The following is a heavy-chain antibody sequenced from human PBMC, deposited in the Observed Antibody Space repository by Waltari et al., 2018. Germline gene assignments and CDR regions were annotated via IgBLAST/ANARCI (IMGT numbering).Heavy chain of an antibody. CDR2: IRSSSDTI. CDR3: ARGEYSLTY. Sequence: EVQLVESGGGWVQPGGSLGLSCEASGFTFSSYSMNWVRQAPGKGLEWISYIRSSSDTIYYADSVKGRFTISRDNAKNSLYLQMNSLRVEDTAVYYCARGEYSLTYWGQGTLVTVPS. CDR1: GFTFSSYS. V-gene: IGHV3-48*04. D-gene: IGHD6-6*01. J-gene: IGHJ4*02.